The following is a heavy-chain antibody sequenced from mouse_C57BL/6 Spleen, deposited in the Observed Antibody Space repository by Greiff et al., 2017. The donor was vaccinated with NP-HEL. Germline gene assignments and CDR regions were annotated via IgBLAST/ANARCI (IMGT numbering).Heavy chain of an antibody. D-gene: IGHD1-1*01. Sequence: QVQLKQPGAELVKPGASVKLSCKASGYTFTSYWMHWVKQRPGQGLEWIGMIHPNSGSTNYNEKFKSKATLTVDKSSSTAYMQLSSLTSEDSAVYYCARRGVVAHYYAMDYWGQGTSVTVSS. CDR1: GYTFTSYW. V-gene: IGHV1-64*01. J-gene: IGHJ4*01. CDR2: IHPNSGST. CDR3: ARRGVVAHYYAMDY.